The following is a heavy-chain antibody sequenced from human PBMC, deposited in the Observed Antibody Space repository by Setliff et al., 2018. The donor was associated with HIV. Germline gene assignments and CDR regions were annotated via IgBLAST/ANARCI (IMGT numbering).Heavy chain of an antibody. Sequence: GASVKVSCKASGYTFTNNGINWVWQAPGQGLEWMGWISGDNGNTKYAQKFQGRVTTTEDTSTDTAYMELSSLRPEDTAVYYCATRIRDGHRGYGYFDFWGQGTLVTVSS. CDR1: GYTFTNNG. J-gene: IGHJ4*02. CDR3: ATRIRDGHRGYGYFDF. CDR2: ISGDNGNT. V-gene: IGHV1-18*01. D-gene: IGHD5-12*01.